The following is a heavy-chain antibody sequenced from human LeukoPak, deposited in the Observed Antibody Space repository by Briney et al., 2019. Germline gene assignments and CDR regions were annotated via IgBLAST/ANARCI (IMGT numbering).Heavy chain of an antibody. CDR3: AGYGVYPY. D-gene: IGHD5/OR15-5a*01. Sequence: GGSLRLSCAASGFAVNTYDMHWVRQAPGEGPQWIAYFGISGSIYYADSVRGRFTISRDSAKNSLYLQMNGLRVDDTAIYYCAGYGVYPYWGQGTPVTVSS. CDR2: FGISGSI. CDR1: GFAVNTYD. J-gene: IGHJ4*02. V-gene: IGHV3-48*01.